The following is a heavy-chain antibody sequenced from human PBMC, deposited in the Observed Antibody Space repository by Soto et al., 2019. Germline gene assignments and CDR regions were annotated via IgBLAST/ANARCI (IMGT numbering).Heavy chain of an antibody. Sequence: QVQLQQWGAGVLKPSETLSLTCAVYGGSFTDYYWTWIRQPPGKGLEWIGEINHSGSTNYNPSLKNRVTISLDTSKNQFSLKVNSVTAADTAVYFCARVRARLLSHAFDFWGQGTLVTVSS. CDR2: INHSGST. J-gene: IGHJ3*01. CDR1: GGSFTDYY. D-gene: IGHD3-16*02. CDR3: ARVRARLLSHAFDF. V-gene: IGHV4-34*01.